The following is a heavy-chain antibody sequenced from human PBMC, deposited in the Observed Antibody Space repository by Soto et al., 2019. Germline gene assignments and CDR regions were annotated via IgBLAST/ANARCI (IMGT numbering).Heavy chain of an antibody. J-gene: IGHJ4*02. CDR2: IIPILGIA. D-gene: IGHD3-10*01. CDR1: GGTFSSYT. V-gene: IGHV1-69*02. Sequence: QVQLVQSGAEVKKPGSSVKVSCKASGGTFSSYTISWVRQAPGQGLEWMGRIIPILGIANYAQKFQGRVTITADKSTSTAYMKLSSLRSEDTAVYYCARLGGTMVHFDYWGQGTLVTVSS. CDR3: ARLGGTMVHFDY.